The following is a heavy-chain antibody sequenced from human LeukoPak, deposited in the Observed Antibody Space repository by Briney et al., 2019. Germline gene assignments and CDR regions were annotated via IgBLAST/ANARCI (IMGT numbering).Heavy chain of an antibody. J-gene: IGHJ4*02. D-gene: IGHD4-23*01. Sequence: GGSLRLSCAASGFSLSCYGMHWVRQAPGKGLEWVAFIRYDGSNTYHADSVKGRFTVSRDNSKNTLYLQMNSLRVDDAAVYHCATQCGGNSGGDHWGQGTLVIVSP. V-gene: IGHV3-30*02. CDR3: ATQCGGNSGGDH. CDR1: GFSLSCYG. CDR2: IRYDGSNT.